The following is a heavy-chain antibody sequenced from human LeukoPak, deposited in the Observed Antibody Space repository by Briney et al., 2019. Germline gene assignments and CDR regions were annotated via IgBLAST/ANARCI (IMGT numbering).Heavy chain of an antibody. CDR1: GFTFSNYA. D-gene: IGHD4-17*01. Sequence: PGGSLRLSCAASGFTFSNYAMSWARQAPGKGLEWVSVISGSGDSTYYADSVKGRFTIFRDNSKNTLYLQMNSLRAEDTAVYYCAKQAYGDADYWGQGTLVTVSS. CDR2: ISGSGDST. J-gene: IGHJ4*02. V-gene: IGHV3-23*01. CDR3: AKQAYGDADY.